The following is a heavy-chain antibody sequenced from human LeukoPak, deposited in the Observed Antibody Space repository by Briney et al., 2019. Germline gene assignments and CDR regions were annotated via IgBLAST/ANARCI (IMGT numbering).Heavy chain of an antibody. J-gene: IGHJ4*01. CDR3: AKAVYYSNYLGY. D-gene: IGHD3-10*01. V-gene: IGHV3-74*01. Sequence: GGSLRLSCAASGFTFSSYRMHWVRHAPGKGLVWVSRINSDGSSTNYADSVKGRFTISRDNAKNTLYLQMNSLRAEDTAMYYCAKAVYYSNYLGYWGQGTLVTVSS. CDR1: GFTFSSYR. CDR2: INSDGSST.